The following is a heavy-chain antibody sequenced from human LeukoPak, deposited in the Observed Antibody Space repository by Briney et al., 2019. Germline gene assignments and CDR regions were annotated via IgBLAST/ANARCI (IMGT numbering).Heavy chain of an antibody. CDR3: ATTISTTGTTDP. V-gene: IGHV5-10-1*01. Sequence: GESLKISCKGSGYSFTSYWISWVHQMPGKGLEWMGRIDPSDSYTNYSPSFQGHVTISADKSISTAYLQWSSLKASDTAMYYCATTISTTGTTDPWGQGTLVTVSS. CDR1: GYSFTSYW. J-gene: IGHJ5*02. D-gene: IGHD1-1*01. CDR2: IDPSDSYT.